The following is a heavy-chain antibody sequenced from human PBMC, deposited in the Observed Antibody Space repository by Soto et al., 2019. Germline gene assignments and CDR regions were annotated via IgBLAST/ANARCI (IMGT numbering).Heavy chain of an antibody. CDR2: IHSSGST. Sequence: QVQLQESGPGLVKPSETLSLTCTVSGGSISSYYWSWIRQPPGKGLEGIGYIHSSGSTNYNPPLKSRGTISGGTSKSPFDSQVSCVTAADTAVYLGARYRGYDPYYFDYRGQGTLVTVSS. V-gene: IGHV4-59*08. CDR1: GGSISSYY. CDR3: ARYRGYDPYYFDY. J-gene: IGHJ4*02. D-gene: IGHD5-12*01.